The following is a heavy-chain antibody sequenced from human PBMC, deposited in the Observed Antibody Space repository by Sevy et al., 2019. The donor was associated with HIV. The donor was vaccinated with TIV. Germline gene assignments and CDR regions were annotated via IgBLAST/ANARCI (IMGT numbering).Heavy chain of an antibody. CDR3: ARRPTDQSGSYWFDP. D-gene: IGHD1-26*01. CDR2: IKTDGSDT. J-gene: IGHJ5*02. Sequence: GGSLRLSCAASGFTFSSYWMLWVRQAPGKGLVWVSRIKTDGSDTSCADSVKGRFTISRDNTKNTLYLQMNSLRAEDTAVYYCARRPTDQSGSYWFDPWGQGTLVTVSS. V-gene: IGHV3-74*01. CDR1: GFTFSSYW.